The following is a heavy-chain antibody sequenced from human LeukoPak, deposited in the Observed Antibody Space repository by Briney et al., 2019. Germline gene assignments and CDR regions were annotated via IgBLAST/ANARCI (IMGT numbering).Heavy chain of an antibody. J-gene: IGHJ6*02. D-gene: IGHD4-11*01. Sequence: GGSLRLSCAASGFNLSSYEMNWVRQTPGKGLEWVSYISPSDSTIYSADSVKGRFIISRDNAKNSLYLQVNSLRAEDTAVYYCAKEKTTPQGFYYYGLDVWGQGTTVTVSS. CDR3: AKEKTTPQGFYYYGLDV. CDR2: ISPSDSTI. CDR1: GFNLSSYE. V-gene: IGHV3-48*03.